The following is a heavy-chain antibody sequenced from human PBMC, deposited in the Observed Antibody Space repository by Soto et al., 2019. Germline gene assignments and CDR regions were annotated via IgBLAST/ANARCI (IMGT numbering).Heavy chain of an antibody. Sequence: EVQLLESGGGLVQPGGSLRLSCAASGFTVSRNYMTWVRQAPGKGLEWVSLIYSGGNSYYADSVKGRFTISRDSSKNTLYLQMNNLRVEDTAVYYCARDGGDTSGGDYWGQGTLVTVSS. J-gene: IGHJ4*02. CDR3: ARDGGDTSGGDY. CDR2: IYSGGNS. CDR1: GFTVSRNY. D-gene: IGHD6-19*01. V-gene: IGHV3-66*01.